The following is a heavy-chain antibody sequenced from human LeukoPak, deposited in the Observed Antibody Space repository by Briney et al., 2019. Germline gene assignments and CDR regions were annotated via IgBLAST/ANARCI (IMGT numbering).Heavy chain of an antibody. CDR1: GGSISSGSYY. CDR2: IYTSGST. Sequence: SQTLSLTRTVSGGSISSGSYYWSWIRQPAGKGLEWIGRIYTSGSTNYNPSLKSRVTISVDTSKNQFSLKLSSVTAADTAVYYCARDGGLLWFGELFSWFDPWGQGTLVTVSS. CDR3: ARDGGLLWFGELFSWFDP. D-gene: IGHD3-10*01. V-gene: IGHV4-61*02. J-gene: IGHJ5*02.